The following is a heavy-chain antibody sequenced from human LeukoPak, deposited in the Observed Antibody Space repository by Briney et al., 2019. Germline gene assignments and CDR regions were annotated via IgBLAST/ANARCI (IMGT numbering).Heavy chain of an antibody. D-gene: IGHD3-22*01. Sequence: ASVKVSCKASGYTFTGYYMHWVRQAPGQGLEWMGWINPNSGGTNYAQKFQGRVTMTRDTSISTAYMELSRLRSDDTAVYYCARDPPKYYYDSSGYPVYYMDVWGRGTTVTVSS. V-gene: IGHV1-2*02. CDR1: GYTFTGYY. CDR3: ARDPPKYYYDSSGYPVYYMDV. CDR2: INPNSGGT. J-gene: IGHJ6*03.